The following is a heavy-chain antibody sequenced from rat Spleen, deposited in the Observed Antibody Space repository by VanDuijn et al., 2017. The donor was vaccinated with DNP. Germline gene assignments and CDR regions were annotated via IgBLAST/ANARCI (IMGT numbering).Heavy chain of an antibody. Sequence: EVQLVESGGGLVQPGRSLKLSCAASGLTFSDYNMAWVRQAPKKGLEWVATISYEGSSTYYRDSVKGRFTISRDNAKSTLYLQMDSLRSEDTATYYCARHGRVTTNYYSKWYFDLWGPGTMVTVSS. CDR2: ISYEGSST. J-gene: IGHJ1*01. V-gene: IGHV5-7*01. CDR1: GLTFSDYN. CDR3: ARHGRVTTNYYSKWYFDL. D-gene: IGHD1-6*01.